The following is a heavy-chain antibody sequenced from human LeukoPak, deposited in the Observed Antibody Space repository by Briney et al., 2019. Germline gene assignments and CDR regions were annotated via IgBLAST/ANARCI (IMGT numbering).Heavy chain of an antibody. CDR2: ISYSGST. CDR3: ARGYCGGGNCHESRGLFDH. J-gene: IGHJ4*02. CDR1: GGSISSSSSY. D-gene: IGHD2-15*01. Sequence: SETLSLTCTVSGGSISSSSSYWGWIRQPPGKGLEWIGSISYSGSTYYNPSLKSRVTISVDTAKNQFSLKLSSVTAADPAVYYCARGYCGGGNCHESRGLFDHWGQGTLVTVSS. V-gene: IGHV4-39*07.